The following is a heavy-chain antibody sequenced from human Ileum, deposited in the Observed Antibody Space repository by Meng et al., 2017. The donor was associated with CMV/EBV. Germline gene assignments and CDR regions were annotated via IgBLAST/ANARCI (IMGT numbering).Heavy chain of an antibody. CDR3: AKPMQQLDPKPDY. CDR2: ISYDGSNK. Sequence: GESLKISCAASGFTFSSYAMHWVRQAPGKGLEWVAVISYDGSNKYYADSVKGRFTISRDNSKNTLYLQMNSLRAEDTAVYYCAKPMQQLDPKPDYWGQGTLVTVSS. CDR1: GFTFSSYA. D-gene: IGHD6-13*01. V-gene: IGHV3-30-3*02. J-gene: IGHJ4*02.